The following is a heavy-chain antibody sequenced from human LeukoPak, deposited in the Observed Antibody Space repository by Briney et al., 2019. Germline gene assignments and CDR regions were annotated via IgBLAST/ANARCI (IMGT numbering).Heavy chain of an antibody. CDR2: IYYSGST. Sequence: SQTLSLTCTVSGGSISSGDYYWSWIRQPPGKGLEWIGYIYYSGSTYYNPSLKSRVTISVDTSKNQFSLKLSSVTAADTAVYYCARWIAARRGYWYFDLWGRGTLVTVSS. CDR1: GGSISSGDYY. J-gene: IGHJ2*01. D-gene: IGHD6-6*01. CDR3: ARWIAARRGYWYFDL. V-gene: IGHV4-30-4*08.